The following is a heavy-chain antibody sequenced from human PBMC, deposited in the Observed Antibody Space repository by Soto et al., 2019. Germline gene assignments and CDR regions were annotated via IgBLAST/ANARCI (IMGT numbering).Heavy chain of an antibody. CDR2: ISSSSSYI. CDR3: ARDTHYSSSSGEGYYYYGMDV. CDR1: GFTFSSYS. Sequence: GGSLRLSCAASGFTFSSYSMNWVRQAPGKGLEWVSPISSSSSYIYYADSVKGRFTISRDNAKNSLYLQMNSLRAEDTAVYYCARDTHYSSSSGEGYYYYGMDVWGQGTTVTVSS. D-gene: IGHD6-6*01. J-gene: IGHJ6*02. V-gene: IGHV3-21*01.